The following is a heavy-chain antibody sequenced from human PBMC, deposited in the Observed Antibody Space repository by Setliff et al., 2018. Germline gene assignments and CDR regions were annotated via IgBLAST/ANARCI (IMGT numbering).Heavy chain of an antibody. CDR2: FSGSNEYI. CDR1: GLTVSNDF. J-gene: IGHJ4*02. Sequence: GGSLRLSCVVSGLTVSNDFMGWVRQAPGKGLEWVSSFSGSNEYIKYADSVKGRFTISRDSAENAVYLQMNNLSAEDTAVYYCAGSRAWIPIFDSWGQGILVTVSS. CDR3: AGSRAWIPIFDS. V-gene: IGHV3-21*01. D-gene: IGHD5-12*01.